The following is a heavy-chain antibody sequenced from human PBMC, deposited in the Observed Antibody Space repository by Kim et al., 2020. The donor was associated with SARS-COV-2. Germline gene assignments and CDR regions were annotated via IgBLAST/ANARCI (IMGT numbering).Heavy chain of an antibody. D-gene: IGHD1-26*01. J-gene: IGHJ3*02. CDR2: ISSSSSYT. V-gene: IGHV3-11*05. CDR3: ARDYGGSWRGYAFDI. Sequence: GGSLRLSCAASGFTFSDYYMSWIRQAPGKGLEWVSYISSSSSYTNYADSVKGRFTISRDNAKNSLYLQMNSLRAEDTDVYYCARDYGGSWRGYAFDIWGQGTMVTVSS. CDR1: GFTFSDYY.